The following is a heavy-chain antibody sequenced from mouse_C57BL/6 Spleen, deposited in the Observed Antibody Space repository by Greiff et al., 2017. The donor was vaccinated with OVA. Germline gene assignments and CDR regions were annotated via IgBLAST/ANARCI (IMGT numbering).Heavy chain of an antibody. V-gene: IGHV5-4*01. Sequence: EVMLVESGGGLVKPGGSPKLSCAASGFTFSSYAMSWVRQTPEKRLEWVATISDGGSYTYYPDNVKGRFTISRDNAKNNLYLQMSHLKSEDTAMYYCARDLGGSGDYWGQGTTLTVSS. CDR1: GFTFSSYA. J-gene: IGHJ2*01. D-gene: IGHD1-1*02. CDR2: ISDGGSYT. CDR3: ARDLGGSGDY.